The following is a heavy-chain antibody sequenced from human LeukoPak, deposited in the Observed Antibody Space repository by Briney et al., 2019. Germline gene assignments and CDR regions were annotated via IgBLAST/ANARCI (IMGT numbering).Heavy chain of an antibody. J-gene: IGHJ3*02. D-gene: IGHD6-19*01. CDR2: IIPILGIA. V-gene: IGHV1-69*04. Sequence: SVKVSCKASGGTFSSYAISWVRQAPGQGLEWMGRIIPILGIANYAQKFQGRVTITADKSTSTAYMELSSLRSEDTAVYYCARDSSGWYGDAFDIWGQGTMVAVSS. CDR1: GGTFSSYA. CDR3: ARDSSGWYGDAFDI.